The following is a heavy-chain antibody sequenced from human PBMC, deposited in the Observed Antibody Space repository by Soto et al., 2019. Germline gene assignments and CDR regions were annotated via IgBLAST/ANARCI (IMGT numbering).Heavy chain of an antibody. CDR1: GLTFNNYA. Sequence: EVQLLESGGGLVQPGESLRLSCAASGLTFNNYAMTWVRQAPGKGLEWVSAISGDGDTTSYADSVKGRFTVSRDGSKNTLSLQMSSLRAEDTALYYCAKGRVGSGSLTPRVDFWGQGTLVTVSS. J-gene: IGHJ4*02. CDR2: ISGDGDTT. V-gene: IGHV3-23*01. CDR3: AKGRVGSGSLTPRVDF. D-gene: IGHD3-10*01.